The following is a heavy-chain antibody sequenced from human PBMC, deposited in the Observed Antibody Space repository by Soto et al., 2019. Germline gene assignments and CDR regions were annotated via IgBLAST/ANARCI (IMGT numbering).Heavy chain of an antibody. CDR1: GYTFTSYS. CDR3: ARGGHVVVVTAAFDY. J-gene: IGHJ4*02. D-gene: IGHD2-21*02. V-gene: IGHV1-46*01. Sequence: GASVKVSCKASGYTFTSYSIHWVRQAPGQGLEWMGTINPSGGHTTYAQKFLGRVTMTRDTSTSTLYMELTSLRSEDTAVYYCARGGHVVVVTAAFDYWGQGTLVTVSS. CDR2: INPSGGHT.